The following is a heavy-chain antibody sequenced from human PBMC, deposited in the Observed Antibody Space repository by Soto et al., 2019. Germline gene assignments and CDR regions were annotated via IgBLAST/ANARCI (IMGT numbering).Heavy chain of an antibody. CDR3: AKDWGSSGWFNWFDP. CDR2: ISHDGSNT. D-gene: IGHD6-19*01. CDR1: GFTFDDYT. Sequence: GGSLRLSCAASGFTFDDYTMHWVRQAPWKGLEWVAMISHDGSNTYYGDSVKGRFTISRDNSWNTLYLQMDSLRPEDTSVYYCAKDWGSSGWFNWFDPWGQGTLVTVSS. J-gene: IGHJ5*02. V-gene: IGHV3-30*18.